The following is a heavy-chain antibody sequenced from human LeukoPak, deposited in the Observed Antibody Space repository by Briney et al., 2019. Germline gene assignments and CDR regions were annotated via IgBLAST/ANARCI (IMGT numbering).Heavy chain of an antibody. CDR1: GFTFSSYG. Sequence: PGGSLRLSCAASGFTFSSYGMHWVRQAPGKGLEWVAVIWYDGSNKYYADSVKGRFTISRDNSKNTLYLQMNSLRAEDTAVYYCVREGSYGGLVWFDPWGQGTLVTVSS. CDR3: VREGSYGGLVWFDP. CDR2: IWYDGSNK. V-gene: IGHV3-33*01. J-gene: IGHJ5*02. D-gene: IGHD5-18*01.